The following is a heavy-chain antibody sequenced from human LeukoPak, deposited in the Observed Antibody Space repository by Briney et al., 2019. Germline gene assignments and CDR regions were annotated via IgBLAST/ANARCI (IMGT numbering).Heavy chain of an antibody. V-gene: IGHV3-30*02. CDR1: GFTFSSYG. D-gene: IGHD3-22*01. CDR3: AKGYDSSGPGYYYYYYMDV. J-gene: IGHJ6*03. Sequence: PGGSLRLSCEASGFTFSSYGMHWVRQAPNKELEWVAFIRFDGSDKYYADSVKGRFTISRDNSKNTLYLQMNSLRAEDTAVYYCAKGYDSSGPGYYYYYYMDVWGKGTTVTISS. CDR2: IRFDGSDK.